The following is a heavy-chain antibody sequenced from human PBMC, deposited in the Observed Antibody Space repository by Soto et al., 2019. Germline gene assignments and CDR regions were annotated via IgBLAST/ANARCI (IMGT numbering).Heavy chain of an antibody. V-gene: IGHV3-33*06. CDR3: AKRRTYRGDPYCFAK. CDR2: IWYDGSNK. D-gene: IGHD3-16*02. Sequence: GGSLRLSCAASGFTFSSYGMHWDRQAPGKGLEWVAVIWYDGSNKYYADSVKGRFTISRDNSDNSLFLHMNSLRAEDTGRYFCAKRRTYRGDPYCFAKWRQGTLVTVSS. J-gene: IGHJ4*02. CDR1: GFTFSSYG.